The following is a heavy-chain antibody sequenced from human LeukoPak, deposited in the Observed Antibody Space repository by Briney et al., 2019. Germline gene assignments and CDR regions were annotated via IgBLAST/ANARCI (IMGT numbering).Heavy chain of an antibody. Sequence: GGSLRLSCAASGFTFSDHYMDWVRQAPEKGLEWVGRTRNKANRYTTEYAASVKGRFTISRDDSKNSLYLQMNSLKTEDTAVYYWARDLMTTVDYWGQGTLVTVSS. J-gene: IGHJ4*02. CDR2: TRNKANRYTT. D-gene: IGHD4-17*01. CDR3: ARDLMTTVDY. CDR1: GFTFSDHY. V-gene: IGHV3-72*01.